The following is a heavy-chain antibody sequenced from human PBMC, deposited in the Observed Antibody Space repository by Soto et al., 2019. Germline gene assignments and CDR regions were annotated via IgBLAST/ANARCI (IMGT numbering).Heavy chain of an antibody. CDR3: ARIPRYSFPTSDDLDS. CDR2: ITPIYPTT. CDR1: GGTFYTYT. D-gene: IGHD5-18*01. V-gene: IGHV1-69*13. Sequence: SVKVSCNASGGTFYTYTFSWVRQAPGQGLEWMGSITPIYPTTNYAEKFQGRLTVTADGSTNTAYMELNSLTSEDTAVYYCARIPRYSFPTSDDLDSWGQGTLVTVSS. J-gene: IGHJ4*02.